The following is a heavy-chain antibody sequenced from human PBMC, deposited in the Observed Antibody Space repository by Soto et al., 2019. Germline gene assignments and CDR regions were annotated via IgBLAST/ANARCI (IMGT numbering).Heavy chain of an antibody. Sequence: SETLSLTCTVSGGSISSGGYYWSWIRQHPGKGLEWIGYIYYSGSTYYNPSLKSRVTISVDTSKNQFSLKLSSVTAADTAVYYCARQYDSSGYYYLDYWGQGTLVTVSS. CDR1: GGSISSGGYY. J-gene: IGHJ4*02. CDR3: ARQYDSSGYYYLDY. CDR2: IYYSGST. V-gene: IGHV4-31*03. D-gene: IGHD3-22*01.